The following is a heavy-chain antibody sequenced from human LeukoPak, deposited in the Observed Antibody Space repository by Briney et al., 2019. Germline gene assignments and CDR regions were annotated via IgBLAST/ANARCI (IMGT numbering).Heavy chain of an antibody. Sequence: PSETLSLTCTVSGGSISSYYWSWLRQPPGKGLEWIGYICYSGSTNYNPSLKSRVTISVDTSKNQFSLKLSSVTAADTAVYYCARQSYTAYYYYGMDVWGQGTTVTVSS. V-gene: IGHV4-59*08. CDR1: GGSISSYY. CDR3: ARQSYTAYYYYGMDV. J-gene: IGHJ6*02. D-gene: IGHD3-10*01. CDR2: ICYSGST.